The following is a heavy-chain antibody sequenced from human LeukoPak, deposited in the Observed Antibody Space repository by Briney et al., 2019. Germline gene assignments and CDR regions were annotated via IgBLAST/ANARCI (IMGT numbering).Heavy chain of an antibody. D-gene: IGHD3-3*01. V-gene: IGHV3-21*01. CDR1: GFTFSSYS. Sequence: GGSLRLSCAASGFTFSSYSMNWVRQAPGKGLEWVSSISSSSYIYYADSVKGRFTISRDNAKNSLYLQMNSLRAEDTAVYYCARDRDDFWSGYYTSYFDYWGQGTLVTVSS. CDR2: ISSSSYI. J-gene: IGHJ4*02. CDR3: ARDRDDFWSGYYTSYFDY.